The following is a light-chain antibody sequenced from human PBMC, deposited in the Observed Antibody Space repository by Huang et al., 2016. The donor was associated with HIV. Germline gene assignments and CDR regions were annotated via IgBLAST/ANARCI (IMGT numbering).Light chain of an antibody. CDR3: QRYS. Sequence: EIVLTPSPATLSLSPGERATLSCRASQTISSRLAWYQQKPGQAPRLLIYDASRRVTGIPARFSGSGSGTDFTLTISSLEPEDFAVYYCQRYSFGQGTKLEIK. CDR2: DAS. V-gene: IGKV3-11*01. J-gene: IGKJ2*01. CDR1: QTISSR.